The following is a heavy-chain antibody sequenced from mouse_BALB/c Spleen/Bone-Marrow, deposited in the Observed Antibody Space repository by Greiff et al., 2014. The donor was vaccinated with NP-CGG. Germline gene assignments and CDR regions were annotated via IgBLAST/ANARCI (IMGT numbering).Heavy chain of an antibody. V-gene: IGHV1-54*01. CDR2: INPGSGGT. D-gene: IGHD4-1*01. J-gene: IGHJ2*01. CDR1: GYAFTNYL. Sequence: QAQLKQSGAELVRPGTSVKVSCKASGYAFTNYLIEWVKQRPGQGLEWIGVINPGSGGTNYNEKFKGKATLAADKSSSTAYMQLSSLTSDDSAVYFCARRELGEFDYWGQGTTLTVSS. CDR3: ARRELGEFDY.